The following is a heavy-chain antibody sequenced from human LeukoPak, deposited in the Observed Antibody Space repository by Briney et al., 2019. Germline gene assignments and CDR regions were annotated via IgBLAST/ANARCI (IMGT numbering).Heavy chain of an antibody. J-gene: IGHJ6*03. CDR1: GGSIRSYY. CDR3: ARGSKSGSYSYYYYHYMDV. Sequence: SETLSLTCTVSGGSIRSYYWSWIRQPPGKGLEWIGYIYYSGSTNYNPSLKSRVTISVDTSKNQFSLKLSSVTAADTAVYYCARGSKSGSYSYYYYHYMDVWGKGTTVTISS. CDR2: IYYSGST. D-gene: IGHD1-26*01. V-gene: IGHV4-59*01.